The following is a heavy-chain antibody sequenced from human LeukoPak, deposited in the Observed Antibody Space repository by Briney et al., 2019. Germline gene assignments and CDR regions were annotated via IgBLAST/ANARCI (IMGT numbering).Heavy chain of an antibody. CDR3: AKDYYDSSGYYPPFDY. CDR2: IRYDGSNK. J-gene: IGHJ4*02. Sequence: GGSLRLSCEASGFTFSNYAMSWVRQAPGKGLEWVAFIRYDGSNKYYADSVKGRFTISRDNSKNTLYLQMNSLRAEDTAVYYCAKDYYDSSGYYPPFDYWGQGTLVTVSS. CDR1: GFTFSNYA. D-gene: IGHD3-22*01. V-gene: IGHV3-30*02.